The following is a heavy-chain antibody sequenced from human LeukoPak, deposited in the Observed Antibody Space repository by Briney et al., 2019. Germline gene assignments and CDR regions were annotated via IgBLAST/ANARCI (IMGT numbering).Heavy chain of an antibody. V-gene: IGHV1-46*01. J-gene: IGHJ6*03. Sequence: ASVKVSCKASGYTLTSYYMHWVRQAPGQGLEWMGLINPSGGSTSYAQKFQGRATMTRDMSTSTVYMELSNLRSEDTAVYYCARDGSGHCGGDCYHAYYYYYMDVWGKGTTVTVSS. D-gene: IGHD2-21*02. CDR3: ARDGSGHCGGDCYHAYYYYYMDV. CDR1: GYTLTSYY. CDR2: INPSGGST.